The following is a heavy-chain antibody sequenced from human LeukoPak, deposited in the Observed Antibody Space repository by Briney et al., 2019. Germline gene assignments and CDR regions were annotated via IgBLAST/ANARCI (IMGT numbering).Heavy chain of an antibody. D-gene: IGHD3-9*01. CDR1: GFTFSNYG. CDR3: ARVVFDWLLYYYYMDV. J-gene: IGHJ6*03. CDR2: IRYDGSNK. V-gene: IGHV3-30*02. Sequence: GESLKISCAASGFTFSNYGMHWVRQTPGKGLEWVAFIRYDGSNKVYADSAKGRFTLSRDNSKNTLYLQMNSLRAEDTAVYYCARVVFDWLLYYYYMDVWGKGTTVTISS.